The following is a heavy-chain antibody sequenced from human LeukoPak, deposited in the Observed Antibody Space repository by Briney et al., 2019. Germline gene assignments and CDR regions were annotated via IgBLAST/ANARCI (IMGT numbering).Heavy chain of an antibody. Sequence: SETLSFTCTVSGGSISSSSYYWGWIRQPPGKGLERIGSTYYSGSTYYNPSLKSRVTISVDTSKNQFSLKLSSVTAADTAVYYCARGGYCSGGSCYVLRYYYYYGMDVWGQGTTVTVSS. D-gene: IGHD2-15*01. CDR1: GGSISSSSYY. J-gene: IGHJ6*02. CDR3: ARGGYCSGGSCYVLRYYYYYGMDV. V-gene: IGHV4-39*01. CDR2: TYYSGST.